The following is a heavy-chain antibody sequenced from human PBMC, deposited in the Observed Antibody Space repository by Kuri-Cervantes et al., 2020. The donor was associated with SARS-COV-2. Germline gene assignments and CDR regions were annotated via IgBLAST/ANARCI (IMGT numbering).Heavy chain of an antibody. CDR2: IIPIFGTA. CDR3: ARVRYQLLYLGWFDP. J-gene: IGHJ5*02. V-gene: IGHV1-69*13. D-gene: IGHD2-2*02. Sequence: SVKVSCKASGGTFSSYAIRWVRQAPGQGLEWMGGIIPIFGTANYAQKFQGRVTITADESTSTAYMELRSLRSDDTAVYYCARVRYQLLYLGWFDPWGQGTLVTVSS. CDR1: GGTFSSYA.